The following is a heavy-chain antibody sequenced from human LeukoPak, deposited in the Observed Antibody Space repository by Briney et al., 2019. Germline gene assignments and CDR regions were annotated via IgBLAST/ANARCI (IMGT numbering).Heavy chain of an antibody. CDR1: GDSVSSNSAA. CDR2: TYYRSKWYN. D-gene: IGHD1-26*01. J-gene: IGHJ5*02. V-gene: IGHV6-1*01. CDR3: TKESEVGTKYSWFDP. Sequence: SQTLSLTCAISGDSVSSNSAAWNWIGQSPSRGLEWLGRTYYRSKWYNDYAESMKSRITINPDTSKNHFSLQLKSVTPEDTAVYYCTKESEVGTKYSWFDPWGQGTLVTVSS.